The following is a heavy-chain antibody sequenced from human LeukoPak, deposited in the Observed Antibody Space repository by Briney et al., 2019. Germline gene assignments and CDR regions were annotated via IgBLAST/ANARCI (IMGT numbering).Heavy chain of an antibody. J-gene: IGHJ6*03. CDR2: IYTSGTT. D-gene: IGHD6-6*01. V-gene: IGHV4-4*07. Sequence: SETLSLTCTVSGGSINNYYWSWIRQPAGKGLEWIGRIYTSGTTNYNPSLKSRVTLSVDTSKNHFSLKLDSVTAADTAVYYCAIDVRRSSSSANSYCYYMDVWGKGTTVTVSS. CDR3: AIDVRRSSSSANSYCYYMDV. CDR1: GGSINNYY.